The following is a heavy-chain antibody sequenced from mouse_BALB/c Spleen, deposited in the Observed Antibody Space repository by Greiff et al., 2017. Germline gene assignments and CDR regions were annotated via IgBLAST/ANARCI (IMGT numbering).Heavy chain of an antibody. CDR2: ISSGGST. J-gene: IGHJ2*01. CDR1: GFTFSSYA. Sequence: EVQGAESGGGLVKPGGSLKLSCAASGFTFSSYAMSWVRQTPENRLEWVASISSGGSTYYPDSVKGRFTISRDNARNILYLQMSSLRSEDTAMYYCARNFDYWGQGTTLTVSS. V-gene: IGHV5-6-5*01. CDR3: ARNFDY.